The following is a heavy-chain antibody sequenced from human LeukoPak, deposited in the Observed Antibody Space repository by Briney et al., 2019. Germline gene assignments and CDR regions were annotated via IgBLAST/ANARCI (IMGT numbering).Heavy chain of an antibody. V-gene: IGHV1-8*01. J-gene: IGHJ6*03. D-gene: IGHD3-9*01. CDR2: MNPNSGNT. Sequence: ASVKVSCKASGYTFTSYDINWVRQATGQGLEWMGWMNPNSGNTGYAQKFQGRVTMTRNTSISTAYMELSSLRSEDTAVYYCARGRPYFDWLKGRDYYYYYYMDVWGKGTTVTISS. CDR3: ARGRPYFDWLKGRDYYYYYYMDV. CDR1: GYTFTSYD.